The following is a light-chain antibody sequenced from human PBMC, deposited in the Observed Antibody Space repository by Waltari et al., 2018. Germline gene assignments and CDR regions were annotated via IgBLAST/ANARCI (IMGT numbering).Light chain of an antibody. V-gene: IGLV2-14*01. Sequence: QSALTQPASVSGSPGQSITISCSGTSSDVGGYNYVSWYQHHTGKAPKLEIYEFSSRPSGVSHRYSGSKSGNTASLTISGLQGEDEADYYCSSYTSSGTSSNTRVFGTGTTVTVL. CDR2: EFS. CDR1: SSDVGGYNY. J-gene: IGLJ1*01. CDR3: SSYTSSGTSSNTRV.